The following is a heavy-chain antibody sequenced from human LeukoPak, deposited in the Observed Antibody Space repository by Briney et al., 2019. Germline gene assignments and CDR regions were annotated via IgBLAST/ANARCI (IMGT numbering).Heavy chain of an antibody. CDR1: GGTFNSYA. D-gene: IGHD3-22*01. CDR3: ARDPGYYDVSGYYHYYFDY. CDR2: IIPILAIA. J-gene: IGHJ4*02. V-gene: IGHV1-69*04. Sequence: SVKVSCKASGGTFNSYAISWVRQAPGQGLEWMGRIIPILAIANYTQKFQGRVTITADKSTSTACMELSSLRSEDTAVYYCARDPGYYDVSGYYHYYFDYWGQGTLVTVSS.